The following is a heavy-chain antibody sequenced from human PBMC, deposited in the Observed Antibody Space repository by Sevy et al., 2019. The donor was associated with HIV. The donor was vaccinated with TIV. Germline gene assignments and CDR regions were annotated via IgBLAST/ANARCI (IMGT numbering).Heavy chain of an antibody. V-gene: IGHV3-66*02. CDR3: AREATRYCSGGDCSRRNYYFYMDI. Sequence: GGSLRLSCAASGFTVGSTYMSWVRQAPGKGLECVSIIYSGGNTYYADSVKGRFIISRDDSRNTLYLQMNSLRGEDTAVYFCAREATRYCSGGDCSRRNYYFYMDIWGKGTTVTVSS. J-gene: IGHJ6*03. CDR2: IYSGGNT. D-gene: IGHD2-15*01. CDR1: GFTVGSTY.